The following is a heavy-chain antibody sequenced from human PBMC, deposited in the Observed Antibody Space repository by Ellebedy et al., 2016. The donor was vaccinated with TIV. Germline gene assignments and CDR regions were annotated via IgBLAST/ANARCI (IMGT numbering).Heavy chain of an antibody. CDR1: GGSFSGYY. D-gene: IGHD6-13*01. CDR2: INHSGST. V-gene: IGHV4-34*01. Sequence: SETLSLTXAVYGGSFSGYYWSWIRQPPGKGLEWIGEINHSGSTNYNPSLKSRVTISVDTSKNQFSLKLSSVTAADTAVYYCARRVAAAGSFDYWGQGTLVTVSS. J-gene: IGHJ4*02. CDR3: ARRVAAAGSFDY.